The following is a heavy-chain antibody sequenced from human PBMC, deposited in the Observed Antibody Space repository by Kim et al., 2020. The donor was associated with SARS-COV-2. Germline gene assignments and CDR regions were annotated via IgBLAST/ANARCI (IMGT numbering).Heavy chain of an antibody. Sequence: GGSLRLSCAASGFTVSSNYMSWVRQAPGKGLEWVSVIYSGGSTYYADSVKGRFTISRDNSKNTLYLQMNSLRAEDTAVYYCARDLWGEGPFDYWGQGTLVTVSS. CDR1: GFTVSSNY. CDR3: ARDLWGEGPFDY. CDR2: IYSGGST. J-gene: IGHJ4*02. V-gene: IGHV3-53*01. D-gene: IGHD3-16*01.